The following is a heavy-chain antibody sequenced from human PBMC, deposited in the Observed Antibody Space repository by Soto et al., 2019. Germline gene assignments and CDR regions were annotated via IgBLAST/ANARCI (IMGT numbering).Heavy chain of an antibody. CDR1: GFRFSIYA. D-gene: IGHD5-12*01. J-gene: IGHJ3*01. V-gene: IGHV3-30*04. Sequence: QVQLVESGGGVGEPGRSLSLSCAASGFRFSIYAIHWVRQAPGKGLEWVAVISNDGSQKYYADSVKGRFTISRDNSKSTVSVQMNSLRPDDTGVYYCANSVGGYVATALDLWGQGTMVTVSS. CDR3: ANSVGGYVATALDL. CDR2: ISNDGSQK.